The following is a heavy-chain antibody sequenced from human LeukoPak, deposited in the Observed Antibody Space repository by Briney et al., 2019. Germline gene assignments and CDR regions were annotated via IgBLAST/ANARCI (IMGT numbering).Heavy chain of an antibody. D-gene: IGHD2-2*01. CDR3: ARGSLDSYCSSTSCHSPDY. CDR1: GFTFSSYS. CDR2: ISSSSSYI. Sequence: GGSLRLSCAASGFTFSSYSMNWVRQAPGKGLEWVSSISSSSSYIYYADSVKGRFTISRDNAKNSLYLQMNSLRAEDTAVYYCARGSLDSYCSSTSCHSPDYWGQGTLVTVSS. V-gene: IGHV3-21*01. J-gene: IGHJ4*02.